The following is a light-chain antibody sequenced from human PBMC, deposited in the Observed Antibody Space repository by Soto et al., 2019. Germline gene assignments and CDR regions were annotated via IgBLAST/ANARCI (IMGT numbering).Light chain of an antibody. CDR3: QQYNSYSA. CDR2: DAS. Sequence: DIHMTQSPSTLSASVGDIFTITCRASQSISSWLAWYKQKPGKAPKLLIYDASSLESGVPSRLSGSGSGTEFTLTISSMKPDDFATYYCQQYNSYSAFGQGTKVDIK. CDR1: QSISSW. J-gene: IGKJ1*01. V-gene: IGKV1-5*01.